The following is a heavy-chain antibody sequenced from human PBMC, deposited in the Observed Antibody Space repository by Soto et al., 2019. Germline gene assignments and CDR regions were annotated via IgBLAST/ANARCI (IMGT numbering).Heavy chain of an antibody. Sequence: EEQLLESGGGLIQPGGSLRLACAASGFTFSSYAMTWVRQAPGKGLEWVSSISFSDGGTYYAASMKGRLTISRDNSKNTLFLQMNSLRVEDTAVYYCVKDDRILGRRYFDLWGRGTLVTVSS. CDR3: VKDDRILGRRYFDL. CDR2: ISFSDGGT. V-gene: IGHV3-23*01. CDR1: GFTFSSYA. J-gene: IGHJ2*01. D-gene: IGHD2-15*01.